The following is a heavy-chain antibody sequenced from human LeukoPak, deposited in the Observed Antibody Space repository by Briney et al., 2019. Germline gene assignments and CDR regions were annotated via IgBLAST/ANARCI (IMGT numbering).Heavy chain of an antibody. D-gene: IGHD3-16*02. CDR2: TYGDGSG. V-gene: IGHV3-53*01. CDR3: ASRPSGNYPYPYFDY. CDR1: EFTVSDTY. Sequence: HPGGSQRLSCAASEFTVSDTYMIWVRQAPGRGMEWVSVTYGDGSGYYADSVRGRFTISRDKSKNTVYLQMNSLRAEDTAVYYCASRPSGNYPYPYFDYWGQGTLVTVSS. J-gene: IGHJ4*02.